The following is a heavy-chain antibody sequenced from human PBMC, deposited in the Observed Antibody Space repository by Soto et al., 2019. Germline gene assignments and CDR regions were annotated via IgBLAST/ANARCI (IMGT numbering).Heavy chain of an antibody. Sequence: ASVKVSCKAPGDTFTSYCLNWVRQAPGQGLEWMGVINPHGGSTKYAQKFQGRITMTRDTSRSTVYMELSSLRSDDTAIYYCARSSGGNFGIIIEGSNWFDHWGQGTLVTVSS. V-gene: IGHV1-46*01. CDR2: INPHGGST. D-gene: IGHD3-3*01. J-gene: IGHJ5*02. CDR3: ARSSGGNFGIIIEGSNWFDH. CDR1: GDTFTSYC.